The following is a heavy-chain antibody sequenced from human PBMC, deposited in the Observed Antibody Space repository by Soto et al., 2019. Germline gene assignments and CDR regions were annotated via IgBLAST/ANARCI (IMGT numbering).Heavy chain of an antibody. J-gene: IGHJ6*02. V-gene: IGHV4-30-4*08. Sequence: SETLSLTCTVSGGSISYEYYHWTWIRQSPGKGLEWIGYIHYSGSIIYNPSFKSRVTISVDTSKNQFSLQLSSVTAADTAVYFCARQDDGGDRDYYGLDVWGQGTTVT. CDR3: ARQDDGGDRDYYGLDV. CDR1: GGSISYEYYH. CDR2: IHYSGSI. D-gene: IGHD2-21*02.